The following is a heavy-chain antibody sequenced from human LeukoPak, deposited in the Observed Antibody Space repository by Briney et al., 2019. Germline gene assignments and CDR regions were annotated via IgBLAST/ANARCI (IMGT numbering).Heavy chain of an antibody. CDR1: GGSLSSGGYY. CDR2: IYHSGST. V-gene: IGHV4-30-2*01. CDR3: ARASPYDFWSGYSTGYYYYYMDV. D-gene: IGHD3-3*01. J-gene: IGHJ6*03. Sequence: SQTLCLTCTVSGGSLSSGGYYWSWIRQPPGKGLEWIGYIYHSGSTYYNPSLKSRVTISVDRSKNHFSLKLSSVTAADTAVYYCARASPYDFWSGYSTGYYYYYMDVWGKGTTVTVSS.